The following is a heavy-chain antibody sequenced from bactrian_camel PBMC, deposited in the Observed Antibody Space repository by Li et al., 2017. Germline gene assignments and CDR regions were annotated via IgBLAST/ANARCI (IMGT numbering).Heavy chain of an antibody. D-gene: IGHD1*01. Sequence: VQLVESGGGSVQPGGSLRLSCAASGYTYSSICMGWFRQAPGKEREAVATIYIAFRPDDQRTYYADSVKGRFTISPGNATNTVSLQMNSLKPEDTAMYHCAVYDAYGGRCSFREDFYDYWGPGTQVTVS. J-gene: IGHJ4*01. CDR3: AVYDAYGGRCSFREDFYDY. V-gene: IGHV3S1*01. CDR1: GYTYSSIC. CDR2: IYIAFRPDDQRT.